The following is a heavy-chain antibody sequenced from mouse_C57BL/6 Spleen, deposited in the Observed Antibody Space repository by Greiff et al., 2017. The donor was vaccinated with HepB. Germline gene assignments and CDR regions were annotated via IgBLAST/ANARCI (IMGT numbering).Heavy chain of an antibody. V-gene: IGHV5-9-1*02. Sequence: EVKVVESGEGLVKPGGSLKLSCAASGFTFSSYAMSWVRQTPEKRLEWVAYISSGGDYIYYADTVKGRFTISRDNARNTLYLQMSSLKSEDTAMYYCTRGDDYQGFAYWGQGTLVTVSA. CDR1: GFTFSSYA. D-gene: IGHD2-4*01. CDR3: TRGDDYQGFAY. CDR2: ISSGGDYI. J-gene: IGHJ3*01.